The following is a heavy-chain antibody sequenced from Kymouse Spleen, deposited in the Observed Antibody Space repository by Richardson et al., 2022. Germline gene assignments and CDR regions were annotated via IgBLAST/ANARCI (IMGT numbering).Heavy chain of an antibody. V-gene: IGHV4-34*01. Sequence: QVQLQQWGAGLLKPSETLSLTCAVYGGSFSGYYWSWIRQPPGKGLEWIGEINHSGSTNYNPSLKSRVTISVDTSKNQFSLKLSSVTAADTAVYYCARRGYSGYDYYFDYWGQGTLVTVSS. CDR3: ARRGYSGYDYYFDY. CDR1: GGSFSGYY. D-gene: IGHD5-12*01. CDR2: INHSGST. J-gene: IGHJ4*02.